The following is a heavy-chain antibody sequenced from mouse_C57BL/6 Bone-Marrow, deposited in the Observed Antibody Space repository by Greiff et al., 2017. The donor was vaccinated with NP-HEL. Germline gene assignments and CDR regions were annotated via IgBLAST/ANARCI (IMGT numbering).Heavy chain of an antibody. J-gene: IGHJ3*01. V-gene: IGHV1-81*01. CDR2: IYPRSGNT. Sequence: QVQLKESGAELARPGASVKLSCKASGYTFTSYGISWVKQRTGQGLEWIGEIYPRSGNTYYNEKFKGKATLTADKSSSTAYMELRSLTSEDSAVYFCARRDYSNYAWFAYWGQGTLVTVSA. CDR1: GYTFTSYG. D-gene: IGHD2-5*01. CDR3: ARRDYSNYAWFAY.